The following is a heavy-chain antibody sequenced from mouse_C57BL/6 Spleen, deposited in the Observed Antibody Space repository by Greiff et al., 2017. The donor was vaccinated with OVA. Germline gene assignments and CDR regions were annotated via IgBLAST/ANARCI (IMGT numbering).Heavy chain of an antibody. CDR2: ISSGSSTI. CDR3: ARENYDGIYYYAMDY. Sequence: EVKLVESGGGLVKPGGSLKLSCAASGFTFSDYGMHWVRQAPEKGLEWVAYISSGSSTIYYADTVKGRFTISRDNAKNTLFLQMTSLRSEDTAMYYCARENYDGIYYYAMDYWGQGTSVTVSS. D-gene: IGHD2-4*01. V-gene: IGHV5-17*01. J-gene: IGHJ4*01. CDR1: GFTFSDYG.